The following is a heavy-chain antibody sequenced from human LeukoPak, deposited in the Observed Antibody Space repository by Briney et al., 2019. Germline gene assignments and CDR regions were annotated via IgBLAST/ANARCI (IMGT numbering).Heavy chain of an antibody. V-gene: IGHV4-4*07. J-gene: IGHJ4*02. CDR2: ISSSGST. CDR1: GDSITYFY. D-gene: IGHD3-10*01. Sequence: SETLSLTCSVSGDSITYFYWSWIRQAAGKGLEWIGRISSSGSTDYNASLKSRVTISVDTSKSQFSLKLSSVTAADTAVYYCARRGNRYGSVEDYWGQGTLVTVSS. CDR3: ARRGNRYGSVEDY.